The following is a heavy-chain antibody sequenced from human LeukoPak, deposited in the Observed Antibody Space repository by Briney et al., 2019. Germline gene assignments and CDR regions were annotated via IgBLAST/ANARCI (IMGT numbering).Heavy chain of an antibody. CDR1: GGTFSSYA. Sequence: ASVKVSCKASGGTFSSYAISWVRQAPGQGLEWMGGIIPIFGTANYAQKFQGRVTITADKSTSTAYMELSSLRSEDTAVYYCARTSNYDFWSGPSDAFDIWGQGTMVTVSS. D-gene: IGHD3-3*01. J-gene: IGHJ3*02. V-gene: IGHV1-69*06. CDR2: IIPIFGTA. CDR3: ARTSNYDFWSGPSDAFDI.